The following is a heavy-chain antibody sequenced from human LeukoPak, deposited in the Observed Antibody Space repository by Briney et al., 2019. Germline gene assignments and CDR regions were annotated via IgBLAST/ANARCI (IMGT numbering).Heavy chain of an antibody. CDR3: AKDRIEEYCTNGVCYGGQGEFDP. CDR1: GFTFSSYA. V-gene: IGHV3-23*01. D-gene: IGHD2-8*01. Sequence: GGSLRLSCAASGFTFSSYAMSWVRQAPGKGLEWVSAISGSGGSTYYADSVKGRFTISRDNSKNTLYLQMNSLRAEDTAVYYCAKDRIEEYCTNGVCYGGQGEFDPWGQGTPVTVSS. CDR2: ISGSGGST. J-gene: IGHJ5*02.